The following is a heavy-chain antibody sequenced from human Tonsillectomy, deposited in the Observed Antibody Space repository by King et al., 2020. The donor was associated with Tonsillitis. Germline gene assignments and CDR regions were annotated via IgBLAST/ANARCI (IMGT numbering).Heavy chain of an antibody. CDR1: GIAFSTYG. CDR2: ISYDGRNK. Sequence: VQLVESGGGVVQPGRSLRLSCAASGIAFSTYGIHWVRQAPGKGLEWVAAISYDGRNKNHADSVKGRFTISRDNSNNTLYLQMNSLRAEDTAVYYCAKLRGYSGYDEDYYFYGMDVWGQGTTVTVSS. J-gene: IGHJ6*02. CDR3: AKLRGYSGYDEDYYFYGMDV. D-gene: IGHD5-12*01. V-gene: IGHV3-30*18.